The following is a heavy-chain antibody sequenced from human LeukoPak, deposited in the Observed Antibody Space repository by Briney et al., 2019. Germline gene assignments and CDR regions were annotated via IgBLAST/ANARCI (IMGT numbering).Heavy chain of an antibody. D-gene: IGHD3-9*01. V-gene: IGHV3-23*01. J-gene: IGHJ4*02. CDR1: GFTFSSYA. CDR3: AREEELGYDMSLEPYYFDY. CDR2: ISGSGGST. Sequence: PGGSLRLSCAASGFTFSSYAMSWVRQAPGKGLEWVSAISGSGGSTYYADSVKGRFTISRDNAKNSLYLQMNSLRAEDTAVYYCAREEELGYDMSLEPYYFDYWGQGTLVTVSS.